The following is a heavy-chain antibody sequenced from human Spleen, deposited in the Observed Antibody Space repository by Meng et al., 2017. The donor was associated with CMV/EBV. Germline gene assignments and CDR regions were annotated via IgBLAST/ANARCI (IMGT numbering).Heavy chain of an antibody. Sequence: ASVKVSCKASGYMFTNYHMHWVRQAPGQGLEWMGIISPSGDNTNYAQKFQGRVTITADKSTSTAYMELSSLRSEDTAVYYCARARYCSSTSCYREMDYYYGMDVWGQGTTVTVSS. J-gene: IGHJ6*02. D-gene: IGHD2-2*01. CDR2: ISPSGDNT. V-gene: IGHV1-46*01. CDR1: GYMFTNYH. CDR3: ARARYCSSTSCYREMDYYYGMDV.